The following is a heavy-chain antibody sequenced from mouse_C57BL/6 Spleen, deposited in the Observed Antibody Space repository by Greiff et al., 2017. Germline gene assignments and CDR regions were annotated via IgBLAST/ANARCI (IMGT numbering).Heavy chain of an antibody. CDR1: GFNIKDYY. CDR3: TTPSGRGAWFAY. CDR2: IDPEDGDT. J-gene: IGHJ3*01. Sequence: EVQLQQSGAELVRPGASVKLSCTASGFNIKDYYMHWVKQRPEQGLEWIGRIDPEDGDTEYAPKFQGKATMTADTSSNTAYLQLSSLTSEDTAVYYCTTPSGRGAWFAYWGQGTLVTVSA. V-gene: IGHV14-1*01.